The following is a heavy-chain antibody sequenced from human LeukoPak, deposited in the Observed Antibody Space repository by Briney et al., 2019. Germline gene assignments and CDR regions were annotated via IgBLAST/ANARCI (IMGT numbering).Heavy chain of an antibody. CDR1: GGTFSSYA. Sequence: SVKVSCKASGGTFSSYAINWVRQAPGQGLEWMGGIIPIFGTPDYAQLFRGRVTITADKSTSTAYMELSGLRAEDTAIYYCAKNGDRGAYCSGGSCYPYYYYYMDVWGKGTTVTISS. D-gene: IGHD2-15*01. CDR3: AKNGDRGAYCSGGSCYPYYYYYMDV. J-gene: IGHJ6*03. CDR2: IIPIFGTP. V-gene: IGHV1-69*06.